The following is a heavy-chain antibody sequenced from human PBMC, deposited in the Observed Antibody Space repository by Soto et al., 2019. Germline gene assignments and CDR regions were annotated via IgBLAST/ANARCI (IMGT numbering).Heavy chain of an antibody. V-gene: IGHV3-23*01. CDR1: GFTFSDYV. Sequence: GGSLRLSCAASGFTFSDYVMGWVRQAPGKGLEWVSAISGPGGSTYYSDSVKGRFTISRDNSENTVYLQMNSVRAEDTALYHCAKSARGDGYQNAFDVWGQGTIVT. J-gene: IGHJ3*01. CDR2: ISGPGGST. CDR3: AKSARGDGYQNAFDV. D-gene: IGHD5-12*01.